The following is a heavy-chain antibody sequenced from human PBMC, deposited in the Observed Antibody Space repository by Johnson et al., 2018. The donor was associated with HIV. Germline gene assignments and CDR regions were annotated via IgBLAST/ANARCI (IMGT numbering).Heavy chain of an antibody. CDR2: IRYDGSNK. Sequence: QVQLVESGGGVVQPGRSLRLSCAASGFTFSSYAMHWVRQAPGKGLEWVAFIRYDGSNKYYADSVRGRFTISRDNSKNTLYLQMNSLRAEDTAVYYCAREGEGYSSSWYDAFDIWGQGTMVTVSS. D-gene: IGHD6-13*01. CDR3: AREGEGYSSSWYDAFDI. CDR1: GFTFSSYA. V-gene: IGHV3-30*04. J-gene: IGHJ3*02.